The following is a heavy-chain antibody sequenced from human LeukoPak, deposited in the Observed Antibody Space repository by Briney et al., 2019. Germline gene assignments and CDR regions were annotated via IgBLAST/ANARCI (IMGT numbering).Heavy chain of an antibody. J-gene: IGHJ4*02. CDR1: RFTLSTHV. CDR2: VSYAGNND. D-gene: IGHD3-16*01. V-gene: IGHV3-30-3*01. Sequence: GGSLRLSCAASRFTLSTHVMHWVRQAPGKGLEWVAAVSYAGNNDFYADSVKGRFTISRDNSKNTLFLQMNSLRAEDTAVYYCARAGFGFGRFFDYWGQGTLVTVSS. CDR3: ARAGFGFGRFFDY.